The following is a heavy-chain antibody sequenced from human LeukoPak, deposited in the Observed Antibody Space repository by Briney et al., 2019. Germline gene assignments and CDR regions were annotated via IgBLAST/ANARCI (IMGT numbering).Heavy chain of an antibody. Sequence: GGSLRLSCAASGFTFSSYAMTWVRQAPGKGLQWVSTISVSGENTYYADSVKGRFTISRDISKSTLYLQMNSLRDEDTALYYCAKYGSGSYYNGLHWGQGTLVTVSS. CDR3: AKYGSGSYYNGLH. CDR1: GFTFSSYA. CDR2: ISVSGENT. V-gene: IGHV3-23*01. J-gene: IGHJ4*02. D-gene: IGHD3-10*01.